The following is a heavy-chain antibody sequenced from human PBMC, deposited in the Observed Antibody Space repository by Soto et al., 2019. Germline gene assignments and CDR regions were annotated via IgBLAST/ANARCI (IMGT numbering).Heavy chain of an antibody. CDR3: ARGYYDSSGYPAPNDAFDI. CDR2: ISAYNGNT. CDR1: GYTFTSYG. D-gene: IGHD3-22*01. Sequence: GASVKVSCKASGYTFTSYGISWVRQAPGQGLEWMGWISAYNGNTNYAQKLQGRVTMTTDTSTSTAYMELRSLRSDDTAVYYCARGYYDSSGYPAPNDAFDIWGQGTMVTVSS. J-gene: IGHJ3*02. V-gene: IGHV1-18*01.